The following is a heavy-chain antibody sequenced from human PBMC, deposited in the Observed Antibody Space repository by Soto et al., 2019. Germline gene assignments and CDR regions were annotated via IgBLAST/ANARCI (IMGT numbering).Heavy chain of an antibody. CDR2: IDPSDSYT. J-gene: IGHJ4*02. D-gene: IGHD5-18*01. CDR3: VRLARPVDTAMVRY. Sequence: PGESLKISCKGSGYSFTGYWISWVRQMPGKGLEWMGRIDPSDSYTNYSPSFQGHVTISADKSISTAYLQWSSLKASDTAMYYCVRLARPVDTAMVRYWGQGTLVTVSS. CDR1: GYSFTGYW. V-gene: IGHV5-10-1*01.